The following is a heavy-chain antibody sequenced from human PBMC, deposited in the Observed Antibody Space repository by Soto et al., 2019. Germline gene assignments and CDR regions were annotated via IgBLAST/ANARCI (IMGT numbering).Heavy chain of an antibody. J-gene: IGHJ4*02. D-gene: IGHD3-22*01. V-gene: IGHV1-69*13. CDR2: IIPIFGTA. Sequence: SVKVSCKASGGTFSSYAISWVRQAPGQGLEWMGGIIPIFGTANYAQKFQGRVTITADESTSTDYMELSSLRSEDTAVYYCARTYYYDSSGYYFDYWGQGTLVTVSS. CDR3: ARTYYYDSSGYYFDY. CDR1: GGTFSSYA.